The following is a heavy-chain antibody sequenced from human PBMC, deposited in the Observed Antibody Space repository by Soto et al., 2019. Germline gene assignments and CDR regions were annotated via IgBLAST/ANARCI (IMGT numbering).Heavy chain of an antibody. V-gene: IGHV1-18*01. J-gene: IGHJ6*02. CDR2: ISPKGGSI. CDR1: GYTFTRNG. Sequence: ASVKVSCKTSGYTFTRNGISWVRQAPGQGLEWMGWISPKGGSIKYEQKFQGRVIMTTDTSASTAYMEVRSLRSDDTAVYYCVKDRDSNSWPSRDVWGPGTTVTVSS. CDR3: VKDRDSNSWPSRDV. D-gene: IGHD3-22*01.